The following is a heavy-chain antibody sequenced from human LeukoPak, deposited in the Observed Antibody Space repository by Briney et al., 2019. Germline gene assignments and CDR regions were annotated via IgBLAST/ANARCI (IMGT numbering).Heavy chain of an antibody. V-gene: IGHV1-18*01. CDR3: AGQIVGATIAFDI. D-gene: IGHD1-26*01. J-gene: IGHJ3*02. CDR1: GYTFASYG. CDR2: ISAYNGNT. Sequence: RASVKVSCKASGYTFASYGISWVRQAPGQGLEWMGWISAYNGNTNYAQKLQGRVTMTTDTSTSTAYMELRSLRSDDTAVYYCAGQIVGATIAFDIWGQGTMVTVSS.